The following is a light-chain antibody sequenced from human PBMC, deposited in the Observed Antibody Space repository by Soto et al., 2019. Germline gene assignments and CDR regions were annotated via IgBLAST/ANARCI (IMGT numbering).Light chain of an antibody. CDR3: QKYNSAPRT. CDR2: AAS. CDR1: QGISNY. Sequence: DIQMTQSPSSLSASVGDRVTITCRASQGISNYLAWYQQKPGKVPKLLIYAASTLQSGVPSRFSGSGSGTDFTLTISRLQPEDVATNYCQKYNSAPRTFGQGTKVEIK. V-gene: IGKV1-27*01. J-gene: IGKJ1*01.